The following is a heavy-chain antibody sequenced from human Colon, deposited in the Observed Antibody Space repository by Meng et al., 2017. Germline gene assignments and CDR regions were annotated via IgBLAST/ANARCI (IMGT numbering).Heavy chain of an antibody. Sequence: QVQLRESGPGLVKPSGTLCLTCTVSGGSINTYYWSWIRQPPGKGLELFGYISYSGSTYYSPSLRSRVTISVDTSKNQFSVRLSSVTTADTAVYYCARYGPYWYFDLWGRGTLVTVSS. CDR3: ARYGPYWYFDL. CDR1: GGSINTYY. CDR2: ISYSGST. V-gene: IGHV4-59*01. J-gene: IGHJ2*01. D-gene: IGHD2-21*01.